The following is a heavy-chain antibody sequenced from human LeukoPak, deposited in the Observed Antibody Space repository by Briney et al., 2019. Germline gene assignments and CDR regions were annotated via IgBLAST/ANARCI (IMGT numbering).Heavy chain of an antibody. V-gene: IGHV3-64*01. J-gene: IGHJ4*02. CDR1: GFTFSSYA. D-gene: IGHD3-10*01. CDR2: ISSNGGST. Sequence: GGSLRLSCAASGFTFSSYAMHWVRQAPGKGLEYVSAISSNGGSTYYANSVKGRFTISRDNSKNTLYLQMGSLRAEDMAAYYCARAVLLWFGELGYYFDYWGQGTLVTVSS. CDR3: ARAVLLWFGELGYYFDY.